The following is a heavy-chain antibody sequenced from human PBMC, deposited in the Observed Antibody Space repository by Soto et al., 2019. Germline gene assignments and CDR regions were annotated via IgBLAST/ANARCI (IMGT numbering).Heavy chain of an antibody. CDR3: ARTYCSGGSCYDSLDY. D-gene: IGHD2-15*01. CDR1: GYTFTGYY. J-gene: IGHJ4*02. Sequence: ASVKVSCKASGYTFTGYYMHWVRQAPGQGLEWMGWINPNSGGTNYAQKFQGWVTMTRDTSISTAYMELSRLRSDDTAVYYCARTYCSGGSCYDSLDYWGQGTLVTVSS. CDR2: INPNSGGT. V-gene: IGHV1-2*04.